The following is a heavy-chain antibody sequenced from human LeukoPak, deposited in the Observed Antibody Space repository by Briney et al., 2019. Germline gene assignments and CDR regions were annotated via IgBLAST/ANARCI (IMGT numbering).Heavy chain of an antibody. CDR1: GFTFSSFP. V-gene: IGHV3-23*01. Sequence: GGSLRLSCAASGFTFSSFPMSWVRQAPGKGLQWVSGITGRGGNTYYADSVEGRFTISRDNSNNTLSLQMDSLRAEDTAIYYCARDRAAFDSWGQGTLVTVSS. D-gene: IGHD6-25*01. CDR2: ITGRGGNT. J-gene: IGHJ4*02. CDR3: ARDRAAFDS.